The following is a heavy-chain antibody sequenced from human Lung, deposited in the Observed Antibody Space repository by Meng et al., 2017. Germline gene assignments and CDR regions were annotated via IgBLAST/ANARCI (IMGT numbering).Heavy chain of an antibody. CDR3: AHSWGSGYYFGPLDY. Sequence: QITLKESGPALVKPTQTLTLTCTLSGSSLSTSGVPVGWIRQPPGKALELLALIYWDDEKRYSPSLKSRLTITKDTSKNHVVLTMTNMDPVDTATYYCAHSWGSGYYFGPLDYWGQGTLVTVSS. J-gene: IGHJ4*02. CDR1: GSSLSTSGVP. D-gene: IGHD3-22*01. V-gene: IGHV2-5*02. CDR2: IYWDDEK.